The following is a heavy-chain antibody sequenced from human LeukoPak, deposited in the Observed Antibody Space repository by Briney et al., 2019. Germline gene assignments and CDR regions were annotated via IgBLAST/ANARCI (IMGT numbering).Heavy chain of an antibody. CDR1: GFTVSSNY. Sequence: GGSLRLSCAASGFTVSSNYMSWVRQAPGKGLEWVSVIYSGGSTYYADSVKGRFTISRDNSKNTLYLQMNSLRAEDTAVYYCARRGGRVGATTGAFDIWGQGTMVTVSS. D-gene: IGHD1-26*01. CDR2: IYSGGST. J-gene: IGHJ3*02. CDR3: ARRGGRVGATTGAFDI. V-gene: IGHV3-53*01.